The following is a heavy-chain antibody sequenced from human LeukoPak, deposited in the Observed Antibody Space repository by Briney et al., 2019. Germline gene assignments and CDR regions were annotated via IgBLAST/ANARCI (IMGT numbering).Heavy chain of an antibody. CDR1: VYTFTHYY. V-gene: IGHV1-2*02. J-gene: IGHJ4*02. CDR2: MNPNSGGT. Sequence: ASVTVSFKSAVYTFTHYYMHGVGQAPGQGGEGMGWMNPNSGGTNFAQKFQGRVAMTRDTSISTAYLELGSLRSDDTAVYFCARARWQLVPYFDSWGQGTLVTVSS. CDR3: ARARWQLVPYFDS. D-gene: IGHD6-6*01.